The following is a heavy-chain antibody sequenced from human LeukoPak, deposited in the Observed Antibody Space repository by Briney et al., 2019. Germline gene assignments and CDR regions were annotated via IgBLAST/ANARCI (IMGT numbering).Heavy chain of an antibody. J-gene: IGHJ4*02. D-gene: IGHD3-16*01. CDR1: GFTFRTYG. V-gene: IGHV3-23*01. CDR2: VSSSGGST. Sequence: GGSLRLSCAASGFTFRTYGFSWVRQAPGKGLEWVSTVSSSGGSTYYADSVKGRFTISRDNSKNTLYLQMNRLRAEDTAVYYCARDVPRRKRPMITFGGATLWYWGQGTLVTVSS. CDR3: ARDVPRRKRPMITFGGATLWY.